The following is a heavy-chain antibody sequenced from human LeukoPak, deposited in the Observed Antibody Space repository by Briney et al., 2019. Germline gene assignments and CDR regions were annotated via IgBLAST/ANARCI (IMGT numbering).Heavy chain of an antibody. CDR3: ATYGSGSYHVGAYYYYMDV. CDR1: GYTLTELS. Sequence: ASVKVSCKVSGYTLTELSMHWVRQAPGKGLEWMGGFDPEDGETIYAQKFQGRVTMTEDTSTDTAYMELSSLRSEDTAVYYCATYGSGSYHVGAYYYYMDVWGKGTTVTVSS. CDR2: FDPEDGET. D-gene: IGHD3-10*01. V-gene: IGHV1-24*01. J-gene: IGHJ6*03.